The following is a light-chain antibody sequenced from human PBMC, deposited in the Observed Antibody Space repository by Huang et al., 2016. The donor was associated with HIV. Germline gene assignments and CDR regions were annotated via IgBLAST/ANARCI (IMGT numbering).Light chain of an antibody. CDR2: KFS. V-gene: IGKV2-30*02. J-gene: IGKJ1*01. CDR3: MQGTHWPQT. Sequence: DVVLTQSPLSLPVTLGQPASISCKSSHSLLHSDGNTYLNWFLPRPGQSPRRLIYKFSNRDFGVPARFSGSGSGADFTLTISRVEADDIGVYYCMQGTHWPQTFGQGTKVEVK. CDR1: HSLLHSDGNTY.